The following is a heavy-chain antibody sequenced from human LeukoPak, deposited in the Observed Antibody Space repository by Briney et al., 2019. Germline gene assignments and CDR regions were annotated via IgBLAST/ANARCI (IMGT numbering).Heavy chain of an antibody. Sequence: GGSLRLSCAASGFTLSSYGMHWVRQAPGKGLEWVAVIWYDGSNKYYADSVKGRFTISRDNSKNTLYLQMNSLRAEDTAVYYCARGLPGIAAAGIDYWGQGTLVTVSS. CDR2: IWYDGSNK. CDR3: ARGLPGIAAAGIDY. CDR1: GFTLSSYG. V-gene: IGHV3-33*01. D-gene: IGHD6-13*01. J-gene: IGHJ4*02.